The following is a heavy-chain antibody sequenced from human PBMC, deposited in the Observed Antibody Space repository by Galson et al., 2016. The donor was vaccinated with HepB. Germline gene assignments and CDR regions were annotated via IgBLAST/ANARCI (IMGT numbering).Heavy chain of an antibody. CDR2: VSDDGTHT. V-gene: IGHV3-30-3*01. CDR3: ARSSSCSTINCFLPFDS. CDR1: GFTFSSHA. J-gene: IGHJ4*02. D-gene: IGHD2-2*01. Sequence: SLRLSGAASGFTFSSHAMHCVRQAPGEGLEWVARVSDDGTHTDYADAVKARFTITRDTSKNTLYLQINSLRAEDTSMYYCARSSSCSTINCFLPFDSWGLGTLVTVSS.